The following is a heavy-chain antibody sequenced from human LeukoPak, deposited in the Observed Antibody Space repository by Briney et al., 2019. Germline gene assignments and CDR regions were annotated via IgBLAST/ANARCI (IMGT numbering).Heavy chain of an antibody. CDR1: GGTFSSYA. CDR3: ARGSYYYDSSGYYHQFDY. J-gene: IGHJ4*02. V-gene: IGHV1-69*13. D-gene: IGHD3-22*01. CDR2: IIPIFGTA. Sequence: SVKVSCKASGGTFSSYAISWVRQAPGQGLEWMGGIIPIFGTANYAQKFQGRVTITADESTSTAYMELSSLRSEDTAVYYCARGSYYYDSSGYYHQFDYWGQGTLVTVSS.